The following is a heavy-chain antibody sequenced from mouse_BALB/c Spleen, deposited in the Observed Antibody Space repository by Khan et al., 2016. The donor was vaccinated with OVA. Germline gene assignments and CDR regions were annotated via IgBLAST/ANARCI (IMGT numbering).Heavy chain of an antibody. CDR1: GYTFTDYN. J-gene: IGHJ3*01. CDR3: VRAGYGSFGF. CDR2: IFPNTGGT. V-gene: IGHV1S29*02. Sequence: EVQLVESGPELVKPGASVKISCKASGYTFTDYNMDWVRQSQGESLEWIGYIFPNTGGTGYNQKFKTKATLTVDISSNTAYMELRSLTSDDSAVYFCVRAGYGSFGFWGQGTLVTVSA. D-gene: IGHD1-2*01.